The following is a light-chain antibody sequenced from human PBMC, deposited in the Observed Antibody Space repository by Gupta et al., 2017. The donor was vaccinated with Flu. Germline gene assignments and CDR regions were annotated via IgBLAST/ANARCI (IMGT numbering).Light chain of an antibody. CDR3: SSYTSSNTLV. Sequence: SALTQPASVPGSPGQSITISCTGTSRDVGGYNYVSWYPPHPDKTPTLMIYEVSNRPAAVASRLSDSESGNTASLTISVLGEEGAADYYYSSYTSSNTLVCGGGTKLTVL. J-gene: IGLJ3*02. V-gene: IGLV2-14*01. CDR1: SRDVGGYNY. CDR2: EVS.